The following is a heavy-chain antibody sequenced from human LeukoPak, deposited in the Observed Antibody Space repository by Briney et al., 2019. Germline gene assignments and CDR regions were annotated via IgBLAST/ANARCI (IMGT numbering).Heavy chain of an antibody. CDR3: ARDRLGDYDHSGYYDK. J-gene: IGHJ4*02. V-gene: IGHV3-11*01. CDR1: GFTFSDYY. Sequence: GGSLRLSCAASGFTFSDYYMSWIPPAPGKGLEWVSYICDSGRTIYYADSVKGRFTISRDNAKNSVYLQMNNLRAEDTAVYCCARDRLGDYDHSGYYDKWGQGTLVTVSS. CDR2: ICDSGRTI. D-gene: IGHD3-22*01.